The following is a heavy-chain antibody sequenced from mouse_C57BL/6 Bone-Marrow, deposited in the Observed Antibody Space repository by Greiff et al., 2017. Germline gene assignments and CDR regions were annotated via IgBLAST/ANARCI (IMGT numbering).Heavy chain of an antibody. CDR3: ARARYWYFDV. CDR2: IYPRSGNT. Sequence: VQLQQSGAELARPGASVKLSCKASGYTFTSYGISWVKQRTGQGLEWIGEIYPRSGNTYYNEKFKGKATLTADKSSSTAYMELHSLTSEDSAVYFCARARYWYFDVWGTGTTVTVSS. V-gene: IGHV1-81*01. CDR1: GYTFTSYG. J-gene: IGHJ1*03.